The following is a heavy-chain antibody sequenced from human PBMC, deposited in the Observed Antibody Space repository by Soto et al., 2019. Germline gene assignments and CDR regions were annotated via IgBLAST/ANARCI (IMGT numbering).Heavy chain of an antibody. D-gene: IGHD3-10*01. CDR3: ARDEVRGVIMNYYGMDV. CDR1: GGTFSSYA. J-gene: IGHJ6*02. V-gene: IGHV1-69*13. CDR2: IIPIFGTA. Sequence: SVKVSCKASGGTFSSYAISWVRQAPGQGLEWMGGIIPIFGTANYAQKFQGRVTITADESTSTAYMELSSLRSEDTDVYYCARDEVRGVIMNYYGMDVWGQGTMVTV.